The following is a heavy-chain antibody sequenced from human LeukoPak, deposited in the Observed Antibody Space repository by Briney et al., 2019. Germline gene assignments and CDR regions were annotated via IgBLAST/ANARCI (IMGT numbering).Heavy chain of an antibody. CDR2: ISSSSSYT. J-gene: IGHJ4*02. V-gene: IGHV3-11*06. CDR1: GFTFSDYY. Sequence: GGSLRLSCAASGFTFSDYYMSWIRQAPGKGLEWVSYISSSSSYTNYADSVKGRFTISRDNAKNSLYLQMNSLRAEDTAVYYCARDGGWGATGGGDFDYWGQGTLVTVS. D-gene: IGHD1-26*01. CDR3: ARDGGWGATGGGDFDY.